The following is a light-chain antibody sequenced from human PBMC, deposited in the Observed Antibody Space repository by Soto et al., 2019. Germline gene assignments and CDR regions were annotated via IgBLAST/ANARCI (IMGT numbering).Light chain of an antibody. Sequence: DIVMTQSPDSLTVSLGERATIDCNPSQSVLSSSDNKNYLAWFQQKPGQPPKLLIYWASTRESGVPDRFSGSGSGTDFTLTISSLQAEDVAVYYCQQYYSTLTFGGGTKVDIK. CDR3: QQYYSTLT. CDR1: QSVLSSSDNKNY. J-gene: IGKJ4*01. V-gene: IGKV4-1*01. CDR2: WAS.